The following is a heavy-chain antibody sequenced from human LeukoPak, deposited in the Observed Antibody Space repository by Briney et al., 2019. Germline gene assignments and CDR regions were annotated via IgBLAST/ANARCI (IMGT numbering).Heavy chain of an antibody. V-gene: IGHV4-59*01. CDR1: GGSISSYY. J-gene: IGHJ4*02. Sequence: SETLSLTCTVSGGSISSYYWSWIRQPPGKGLEWIGYIYYSGSTNYNPSLKSRVTISVDTSKNQFSLKLSSVTAADTAVYYCARGPEVGYCSGGSCYSFDYWGQGTLVTVPS. CDR2: IYYSGST. CDR3: ARGPEVGYCSGGSCYSFDY. D-gene: IGHD2-15*01.